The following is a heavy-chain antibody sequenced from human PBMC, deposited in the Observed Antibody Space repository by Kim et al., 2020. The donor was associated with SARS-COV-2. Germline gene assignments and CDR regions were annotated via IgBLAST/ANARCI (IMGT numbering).Heavy chain of an antibody. CDR1: GFPFSTYD. CDR2: ILRTSGDT. CDR3: AKGAHFDS. V-gene: IGHV3-23*05. D-gene: IGHD1-26*01. J-gene: IGHJ4*02. Sequence: GGSLRLSCASSGFPFSTYDMSWGRQAPGKGLEWVSTILRTSGDTHYADSVKGRFTISRDNSKNTLYLQMNSLRAEDTAVYYCAKGAHFDSWGQGALVTVSS.